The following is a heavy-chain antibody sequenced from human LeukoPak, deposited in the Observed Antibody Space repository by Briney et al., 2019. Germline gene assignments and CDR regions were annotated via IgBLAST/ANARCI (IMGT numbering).Heavy chain of an antibody. D-gene: IGHD1-26*01. J-gene: IGHJ3*02. CDR2: ISYSGGST. CDR1: GFTFSSHA. Sequence: GGSLRLSCAASGFTFSSHAMSWVRQAPGKGLEWVSTISYSGGSTYYADSVKGRFAISRDSSKNTLYLQMNGLRGEDTAVYYCAKDDGGSPPDAFDIWGQGTLVTVSS. CDR3: AKDDGGSPPDAFDI. V-gene: IGHV3-23*01.